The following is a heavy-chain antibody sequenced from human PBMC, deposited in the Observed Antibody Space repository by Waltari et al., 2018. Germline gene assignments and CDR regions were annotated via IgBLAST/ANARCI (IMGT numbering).Heavy chain of an antibody. Sequence: QVQLQESGPGLVKPPETLSLTCTVSGGSISSYSWSWIRQPPGKGRGWSGYIYYSGSTNYNPSLKSRFTISVDTSKNQFSLKLSSVTAADTAVYYCARGYSSGWYGGPFYYYYGMDVWGQGTTVTVSS. V-gene: IGHV4-59*01. CDR3: ARGYSSGWYGGPFYYYYGMDV. CDR1: GGSISSYS. D-gene: IGHD6-19*01. J-gene: IGHJ6*02. CDR2: IYYSGST.